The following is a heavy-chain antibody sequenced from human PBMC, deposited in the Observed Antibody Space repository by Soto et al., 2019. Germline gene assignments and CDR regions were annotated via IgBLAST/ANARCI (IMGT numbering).Heavy chain of an antibody. J-gene: IGHJ4*02. CDR3: VKDKWYHNTWYLDY. V-gene: IGHV3-9*01. Sequence: EVQLVESGGTLVEPGRSLRLSCAASGFTFDDYAMHWVRQAPGKGLEWVASISWNSGSIGYADSVKGRFTISRDNAKNSLSLQMNSLRPEDTALYYCVKDKWYHNTWYLDYWGQGTLVTVSS. CDR1: GFTFDDYA. CDR2: ISWNSGSI. D-gene: IGHD6-13*01.